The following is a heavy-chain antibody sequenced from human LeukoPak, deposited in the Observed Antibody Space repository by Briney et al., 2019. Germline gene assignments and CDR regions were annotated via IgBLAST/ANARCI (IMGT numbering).Heavy chain of an antibody. CDR2: IYYSGST. CDR1: GGSSSSHY. V-gene: IGHV4-59*11. CDR3: ARDHGYSSSWRNWFDP. D-gene: IGHD6-13*01. J-gene: IGHJ5*02. Sequence: SETLSLTCTVSGGSSSSHYWSWIRQPPGKGLEWIGYIYYSGSTNYNPSLKSRVTISVDTSKNQFSLKLSSVTAADTAVYYCARDHGYSSSWRNWFDPWGQGTLVTVSS.